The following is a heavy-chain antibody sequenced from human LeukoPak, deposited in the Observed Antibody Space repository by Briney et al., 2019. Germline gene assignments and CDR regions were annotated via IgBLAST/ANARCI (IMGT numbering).Heavy chain of an antibody. Sequence: PSETLSLTCDVSGGSINSGDYSWHWIRQPPGKGLKWIGNIYRSGTTYYNPSLKSRVTISVDRSKNQFSLKLSSVTAADTAVYHCARGDQGIDYWGQGTLVTVSS. V-gene: IGHV4-30-2*01. CDR3: ARGDQGIDY. CDR1: GGSINSGDYS. D-gene: IGHD2-2*01. J-gene: IGHJ4*02. CDR2: IYRSGTT.